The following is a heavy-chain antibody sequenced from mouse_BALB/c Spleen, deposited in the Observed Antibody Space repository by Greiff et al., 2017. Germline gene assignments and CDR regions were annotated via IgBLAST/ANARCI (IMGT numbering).Heavy chain of an antibody. Sequence: QVQLQQPGAELVRPGASVKLSCKASGYTFTSYWINWVKQRPGQGLEWIGNIYPSDSYTNYNQKFKDKATLTVDKSSSTAYMQLSSPTSEDSAVYYCTRGWLLRYFDVWGAGTTVTVSS. CDR3: TRGWLLRYFDV. V-gene: IGHV1-69*02. CDR1: GYTFTSYW. J-gene: IGHJ1*01. D-gene: IGHD2-3*01. CDR2: IYPSDSYT.